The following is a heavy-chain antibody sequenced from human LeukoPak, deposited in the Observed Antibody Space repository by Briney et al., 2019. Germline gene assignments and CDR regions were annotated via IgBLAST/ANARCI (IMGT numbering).Heavy chain of an antibody. CDR1: GYSISSGYY. D-gene: IGHD3-22*01. CDR3: ARVGSGYVVIDY. Sequence: PSETLSLTCAVSGYSISSGYYWGWIRQPPGKGLEWIGGIYHSGSTYYNPSLKSRVTISVDTSKNQFSLKLSSVTAADTAVYYCARVGSGYVVIDYWGQGTLVTVSS. CDR2: IYHSGST. V-gene: IGHV4-38-2*01. J-gene: IGHJ4*02.